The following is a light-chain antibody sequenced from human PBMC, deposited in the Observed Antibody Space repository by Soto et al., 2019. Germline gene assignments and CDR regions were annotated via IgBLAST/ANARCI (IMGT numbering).Light chain of an antibody. V-gene: IGLV2-14*01. CDR3: SSYTSTNTPYV. J-gene: IGLJ1*01. Sequence: QSVLTQPASASGSPGQSITISCTGSSSDVGAYNFVSWYQHHPGRAPKLILYEVTTRPSGVSSRFSGSKSGNTASLTISGLQADDEATYYCSSYTSTNTPYVSGTGTKVTVL. CDR2: EVT. CDR1: SSDVGAYNF.